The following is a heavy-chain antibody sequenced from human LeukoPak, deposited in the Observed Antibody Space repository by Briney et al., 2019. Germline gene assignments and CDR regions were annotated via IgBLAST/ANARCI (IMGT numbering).Heavy chain of an antibody. J-gene: IGHJ6*02. Sequence: GGSLRLSCSASGFTFSSYAMHWVRQAPGKGLEYVSAISSNGGSTYYADSVKGRFTISRDNSKNTLYLQMSSLRAEDTAVYYCVKDLGAAAGSTDYYYYGMDVWGQGTTVTVSS. CDR1: GFTFSSYA. V-gene: IGHV3-64D*06. D-gene: IGHD6-13*01. CDR3: VKDLGAAAGSTDYYYYGMDV. CDR2: ISSNGGST.